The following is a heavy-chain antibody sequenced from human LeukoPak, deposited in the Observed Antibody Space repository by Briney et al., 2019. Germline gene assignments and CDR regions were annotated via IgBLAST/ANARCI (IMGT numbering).Heavy chain of an antibody. CDR2: INPGGSDI. Sequence: GESLKISCKGSGYSFTTYWIGWVRQMPGKGLEWMGIINPGGSDIRYSPSFQGQVTISVDKSISTAYLQWSSLKASDTAMYYCARDFWSGYGVNWFDPWGQGTLVTVSS. CDR3: ARDFWSGYGVNWFDP. CDR1: GYSFTTYW. V-gene: IGHV5-51*01. J-gene: IGHJ5*02. D-gene: IGHD3-3*01.